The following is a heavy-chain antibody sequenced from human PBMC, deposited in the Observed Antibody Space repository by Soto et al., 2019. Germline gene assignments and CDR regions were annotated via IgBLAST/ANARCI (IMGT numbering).Heavy chain of an antibody. Sequence: SETLSLTCTVSGGSINSYYWSWIRQPPGKGLEWIGYIYYSGSTNYNPSLKSRVTISVDTSKNQFSLRLRSVTGADTAVYYCARRYGGNFDYWGQGTLVTVSS. CDR3: ARRYGGNFDY. CDR1: GGSINSYY. J-gene: IGHJ4*02. V-gene: IGHV4-59*01. D-gene: IGHD1-26*01. CDR2: IYYSGST.